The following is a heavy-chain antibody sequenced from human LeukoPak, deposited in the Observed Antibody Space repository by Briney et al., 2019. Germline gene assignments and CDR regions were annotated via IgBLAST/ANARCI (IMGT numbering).Heavy chain of an antibody. D-gene: IGHD3-10*01. CDR2: IRSKAYGGTT. CDR3: TRDPQLLWFGELPMDV. V-gene: IGHV3-49*04. CDR1: GFTFSSYG. Sequence: PGGSLRLSCAASGFTFSSYGMHWVRQAPGKGLEWVGFIRSKAYGGTTEYAASVKGRFTISRDDSKSIAYLQMNSLKTEDTAVYYCTRDPQLLWFGELPMDVWGKGTTVTVSS. J-gene: IGHJ6*03.